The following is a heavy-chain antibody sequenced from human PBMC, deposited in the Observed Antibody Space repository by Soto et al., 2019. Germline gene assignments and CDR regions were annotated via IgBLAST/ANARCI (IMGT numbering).Heavy chain of an antibody. D-gene: IGHD3-16*01. CDR1: GFTFSSYA. CDR2: ISSGSGYI. J-gene: IGHJ3*02. CDR3: ARVGLTLRAFDI. Sequence: GGSLRLSCAASGFTFSSYAMNWVRQAPGKGLEWVSSISSGSGYIYYADSLKGRFTISRDNAKNSLYLQMNSLRAEDTAVYYCARVGLTLRAFDIWGQGTMVTVSS. V-gene: IGHV3-21*01.